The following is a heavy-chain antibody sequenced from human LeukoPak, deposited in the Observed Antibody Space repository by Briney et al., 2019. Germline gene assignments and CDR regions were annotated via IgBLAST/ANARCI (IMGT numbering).Heavy chain of an antibody. CDR3: ARAGSSSWYVALYYYYYMDV. CDR1: GYTFTSYY. D-gene: IGHD6-13*01. V-gene: IGHV1-46*01. CDR2: INPSGGST. Sequence: GASVKVSCKASGYTFTSYYMHWVRQAPGQGLEWMGIINPSGGSTSYAQKFQGRVTMTRDMSTSTVYMELSSLRSEDTAVYYCARAGSSSWYVALYYYYYMDVWGKGTTVTVSS. J-gene: IGHJ6*03.